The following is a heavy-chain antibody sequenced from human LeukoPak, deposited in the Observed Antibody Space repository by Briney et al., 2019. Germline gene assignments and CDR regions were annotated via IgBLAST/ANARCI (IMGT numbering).Heavy chain of an antibody. CDR2: INHSGST. D-gene: IGHD2-8*01. CDR1: GGSFSGYY. J-gene: IGHJ5*02. CDR3: ARVMYGEGVRFDP. V-gene: IGHV4-34*01. Sequence: SETLSLTCAVYGGSFSGYYWSWIRQPPGKGLEWIGEINHSGSTNYNPSLKSRVTISVDTSKNQFSLKLSSVTAADTAVYYCARVMYGEGVRFDPWGQGTLVTVSS.